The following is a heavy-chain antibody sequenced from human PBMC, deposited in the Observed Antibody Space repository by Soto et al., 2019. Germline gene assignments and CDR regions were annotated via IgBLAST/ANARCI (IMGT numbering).Heavy chain of an antibody. J-gene: IGHJ4*02. V-gene: IGHV3-30-3*01. CDR3: ATIQDRITIFGVVNAPRGSDY. D-gene: IGHD3-3*01. CDR2: ISYDGSNK. Sequence: PGGSLRLSCAASGFTFSSYAMHWVRQAPGKGLEWVAVISYDGSNKYYADSVKGRFTISRDNSKNTLYLQMNSLRAEDTAVYYCATIQDRITIFGVVNAPRGSDYWGQGTLVTVSS. CDR1: GFTFSSYA.